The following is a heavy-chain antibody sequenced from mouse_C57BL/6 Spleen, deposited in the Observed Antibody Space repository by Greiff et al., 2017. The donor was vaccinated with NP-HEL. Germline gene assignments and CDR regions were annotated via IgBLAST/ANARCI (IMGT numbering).Heavy chain of an antibody. Sequence: EVNVVESGGGLVKPGGSLKLSCAASGFTFSDYGMHWVRQAPEKGLEWVAYISSGSSTIYYADTVKGRFTISRDNAKNTLFLQMTSLRSEDTAMYYCARSGSSYGWYFDVWGTGTTVTVSS. D-gene: IGHD1-1*01. CDR1: GFTFSDYG. J-gene: IGHJ1*03. CDR2: ISSGSSTI. CDR3: ARSGSSYGWYFDV. V-gene: IGHV5-17*01.